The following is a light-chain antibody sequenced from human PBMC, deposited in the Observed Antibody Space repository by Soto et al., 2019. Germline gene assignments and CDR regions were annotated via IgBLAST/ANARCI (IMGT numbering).Light chain of an antibody. CDR3: QQYNNWPPA. Sequence: EIVMAQSPATLSVSPGERATLSCRASQSVSGNLAWYQQKPGQAPRLLIYGASTRATGIPARFSGSGSGTEFTLTNSSLQSEDFAVYYCQQYNNWPPAFGQGTKVEIK. J-gene: IGKJ1*01. CDR2: GAS. V-gene: IGKV3-15*01. CDR1: QSVSGN.